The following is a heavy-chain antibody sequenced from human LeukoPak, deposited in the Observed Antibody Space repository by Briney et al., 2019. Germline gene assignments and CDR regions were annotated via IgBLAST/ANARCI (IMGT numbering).Heavy chain of an antibody. D-gene: IGHD6-6*01. V-gene: IGHV1-46*01. Sequence: GASLKVSCKASGYTFTSYYMHWVRQAPGQGLEWMGIINPSGGSTSYEQKFQGRVTMTRDTSTSTVYMKLSSLRSEDTAGYDCARDGALMGAASHYYYGMDVWGQGTTVTVSS. J-gene: IGHJ6*02. CDR3: ARDGALMGAASHYYYGMDV. CDR1: GYTFTSYY. CDR2: INPSGGST.